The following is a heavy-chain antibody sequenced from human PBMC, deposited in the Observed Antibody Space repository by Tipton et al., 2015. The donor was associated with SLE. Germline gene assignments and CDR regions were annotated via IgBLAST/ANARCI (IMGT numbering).Heavy chain of an antibody. D-gene: IGHD5-18*01. CDR3: ARAGYIYGSDAFDI. CDR1: GGSISGYY. V-gene: IGHV4-59*01. J-gene: IGHJ3*02. CDR2: IYYTGST. Sequence: GLVKPSETLSLTCTVSGGSISGYYWSWIRQPPGKGLEWIGYIYYTGSTTYNPSLKSRVSISFNASKIQFSLKLTSVTAADTAVYYCARAGYIYGSDAFDIWGQGTMVTVSS.